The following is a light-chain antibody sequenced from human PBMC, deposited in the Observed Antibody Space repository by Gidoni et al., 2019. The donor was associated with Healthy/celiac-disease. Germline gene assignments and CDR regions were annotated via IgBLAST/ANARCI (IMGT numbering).Light chain of an antibody. CDR1: QSISSY. CDR2: AAS. Sequence: DIHMTQSPSSLSASVGDRVTITCRASQSISSYLNWYQQKPGKAPKLLIYAASSLQSGVPSRFSGCGSGTDFTLTISRLQPEDFATYYLQQSYSTPPTFGQGTKVEIK. CDR3: QQSYSTPPT. V-gene: IGKV1-39*01. J-gene: IGKJ1*01.